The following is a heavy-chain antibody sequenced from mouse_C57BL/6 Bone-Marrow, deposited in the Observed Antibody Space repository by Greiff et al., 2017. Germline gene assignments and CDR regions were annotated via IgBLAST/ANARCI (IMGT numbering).Heavy chain of an antibody. Sequence: VQLQQSGAELAKPGASVKLSCKASGYTFTSYWMHWVKQRPGQGLEWIGYINPSSGYTKYNQKYKDKATLTANNSSSTAYMQLSSLTYEDSAVYYCARRLRHFDYWGQGTTLTVSS. V-gene: IGHV1-7*01. D-gene: IGHD2-4*01. CDR1: GYTFTSYW. CDR3: ARRLRHFDY. J-gene: IGHJ2*01. CDR2: INPSSGYT.